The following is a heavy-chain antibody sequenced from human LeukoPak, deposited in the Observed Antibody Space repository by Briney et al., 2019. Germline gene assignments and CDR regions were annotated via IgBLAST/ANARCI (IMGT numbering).Heavy chain of an antibody. D-gene: IGHD5-18*01. J-gene: IGHJ4*02. Sequence: GESLQISCKASGYSFTSYWIGWVRPMPGKGLEWMGIIDPSDSETRYTPSFQGQVTISVDKSLTTAALQWNSLKASDTAMYYCARQTAMGRSGDYWGQGTLVTVSS. CDR2: IDPSDSET. CDR1: GYSFTSYW. V-gene: IGHV5-51*01. CDR3: ARQTAMGRSGDY.